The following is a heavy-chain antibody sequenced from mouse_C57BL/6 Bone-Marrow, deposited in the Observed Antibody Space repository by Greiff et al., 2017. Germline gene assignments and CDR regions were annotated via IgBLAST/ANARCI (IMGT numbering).Heavy chain of an antibody. V-gene: IGHV14-4*01. CDR3: SDTVVGVYLDV. Sequence: EVQLQQSGAELVRPGASVKLSCTASGFTITDDYMHWVKQRPEQGLEWIGWIDPENGDTEYASKFQGKATITADTSSNTAYLQLSSLTSEDTAVYYCSDTVVGVYLDVWGTGTTVTVSS. J-gene: IGHJ1*03. D-gene: IGHD1-1*01. CDR2: IDPENGDT. CDR1: GFTITDDY.